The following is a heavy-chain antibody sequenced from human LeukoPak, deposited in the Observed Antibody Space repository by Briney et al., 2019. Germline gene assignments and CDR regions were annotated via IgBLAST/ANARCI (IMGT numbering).Heavy chain of an antibody. J-gene: IGHJ4*02. D-gene: IGHD5-18*01. CDR3: ARAARQLWPTALYYFDY. CDR1: GGSISSYY. CDR2: IYYSGSA. V-gene: IGHV4-59*01. Sequence: SETLSLTCTVSGGSISSYYWSWIRQPPGKGLEWIGYIYYSGSANYNPSLKSRVTISVDTSKNQFSLKLSSVTAADTAVYYCARAARQLWPTALYYFDYWGQGTLVTVSS.